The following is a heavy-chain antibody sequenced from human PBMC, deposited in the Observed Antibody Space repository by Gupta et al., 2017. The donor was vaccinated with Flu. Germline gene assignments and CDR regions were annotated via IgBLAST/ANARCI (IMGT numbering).Heavy chain of an antibody. J-gene: IGHJ3*02. CDR2: IKSKTDGGTT. D-gene: IGHD2-2*01. V-gene: IGHV3-15*01. CDR1: TFSNAW. Sequence: TFSNAWMSWVRQAPGKGLEWVGRIKSKTDGGTTDYAAPVKGRFTTSRDDSKNTLYLQMNSLKTEDTAVYYCTTGLLGYQLLSSDDKPPQQLINDAFDIWGQGTMVTVSS. CDR3: TTGLLGYQLLSSDDKPPQQLINDAFDI.